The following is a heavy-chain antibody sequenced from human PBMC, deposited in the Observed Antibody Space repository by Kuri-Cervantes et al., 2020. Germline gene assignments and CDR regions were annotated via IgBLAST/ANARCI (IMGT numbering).Heavy chain of an antibody. CDR1: GFTFSDYY. V-gene: IGHV3-11*04. Sequence: GESLKISCAASGFTFSDYYMSWIRQAPGKGLEWVSYISSSGSTIYYADSVKGRFTISRDNAKNSLYLQMNSLRAEDTAVYYCARAPSITMVQGVIMPTDYWGQGTLVTVSS. CDR3: ARAPSITMVQGVIMPTDY. D-gene: IGHD3-10*01. J-gene: IGHJ4*02. CDR2: ISSSGSTI.